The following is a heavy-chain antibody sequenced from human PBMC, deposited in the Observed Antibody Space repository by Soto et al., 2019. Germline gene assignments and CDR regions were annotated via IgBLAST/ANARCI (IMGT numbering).Heavy chain of an antibody. D-gene: IGHD5-12*01. CDR3: ASRGGYDSFDY. V-gene: IGHV1-69*02. CDR1: GGTFSSYT. J-gene: IGHJ4*02. Sequence: QVQLVQSGAEVKKPGSSVKVSCKASGGTFSSYTISWVRQAPGQGLEWMGRIIPILGIANYAQKFQGRVTITADKSTSTAYMELSSLRSEDTAVYYGASRGGYDSFDYWGQGTLVTVSS. CDR2: IIPILGIA.